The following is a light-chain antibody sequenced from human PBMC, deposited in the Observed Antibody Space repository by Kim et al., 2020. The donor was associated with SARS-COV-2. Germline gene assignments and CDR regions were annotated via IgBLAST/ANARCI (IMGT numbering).Light chain of an antibody. CDR3: QQSYRTPYT. J-gene: IGKJ2*01. Sequence: ASVGDTVTITCRTSQSISIYLNWYQQKPGKAPKLLVYAVSRLQSGVTSRFSGSGSGTDFTLTISRLQPEDFETYYCQQSYRTPYTFGQGTKLEI. CDR2: AVS. V-gene: IGKV1-39*01. CDR1: QSISIY.